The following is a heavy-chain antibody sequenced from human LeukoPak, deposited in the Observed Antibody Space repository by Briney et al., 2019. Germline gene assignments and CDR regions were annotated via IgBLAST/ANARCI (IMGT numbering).Heavy chain of an antibody. Sequence: SETLSLTCTVSGGSISSSSYYWGWIRQPPGKGLEWIGSIYYSGSTYYNPSLKSRVTISVDTSKNQFSLKLSSVTAADTAVYYCARDLTRRAVAGTAYAFDIWGQGTMVTVSS. CDR3: ARDLTRRAVAGTAYAFDI. CDR1: GGSISSSSYY. J-gene: IGHJ3*02. CDR2: IYYSGST. V-gene: IGHV4-39*02. D-gene: IGHD6-19*01.